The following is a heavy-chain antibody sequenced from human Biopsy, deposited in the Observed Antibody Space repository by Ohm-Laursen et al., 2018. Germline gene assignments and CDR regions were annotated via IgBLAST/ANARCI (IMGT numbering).Heavy chain of an antibody. CDR2: FAPENGRI. D-gene: IGHD1-1*01. V-gene: IGHV1-24*01. CDR3: AADINVWNVNY. CDR1: GYSLTELS. J-gene: IGHJ4*02. Sequence: ASVKVFCKVYGYSLTELSMHWVRQAPGQGLEWMGGFAPENGRIVYSQKFQGRVTMTEDTSTSTAYMEVWRLRSNDTAVYYCAADINVWNVNYWGQGTQVIVSS.